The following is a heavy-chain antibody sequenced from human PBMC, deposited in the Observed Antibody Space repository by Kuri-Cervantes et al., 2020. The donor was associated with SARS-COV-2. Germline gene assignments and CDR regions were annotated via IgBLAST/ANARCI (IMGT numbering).Heavy chain of an antibody. CDR2: IWYDGSNK. CDR3: AKDLYSGYDYYYFYY. Sequence: GESLKISCAASGFTFSSYGMHWVRQAPGKGLEWVAVIWYDGSNKYYADSVKGRFTISRDNAKNSLYLQMNSLRAEDTALYYCAKDLYSGYDYYYFYYWGQGTLVTVSS. V-gene: IGHV3-33*03. J-gene: IGHJ4*02. CDR1: GFTFSSYG. D-gene: IGHD5-12*01.